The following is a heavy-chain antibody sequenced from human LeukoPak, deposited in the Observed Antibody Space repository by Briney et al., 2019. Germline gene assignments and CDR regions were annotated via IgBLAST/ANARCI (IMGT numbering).Heavy chain of an antibody. CDR1: GYTFTSHF. CDR2: INPSGGST. CDR3: ARFEYSTSLFDY. D-gene: IGHD4-11*01. Sequence: ASVKVSCKASGYTFTSHFMHWVRHAPGQGLDWMGIINPSGGSTSYAQKFQGRVTMTRDTSTSTVYMELTSLRSEDTAVYYCARFEYSTSLFDYWGQGTLVTVSS. J-gene: IGHJ4*02. V-gene: IGHV1-46*01.